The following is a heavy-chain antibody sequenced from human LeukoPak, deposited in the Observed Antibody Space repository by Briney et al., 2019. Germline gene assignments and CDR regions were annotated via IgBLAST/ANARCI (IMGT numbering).Heavy chain of an antibody. V-gene: IGHV3-13*01. Sequence: GGSLRLSCEASGFTLNRHDMHWVRQGTGKGLEWVSAIGLAADTYYSGSVKGRFTISREGGKNSLYLQMNSLRAEDTAVYYCARGTSGWCYYWGQGTLVTVSS. CDR1: GFTLNRHD. D-gene: IGHD6-19*01. J-gene: IGHJ4*01. CDR2: IGLAADT. CDR3: ARGTSGWCYY.